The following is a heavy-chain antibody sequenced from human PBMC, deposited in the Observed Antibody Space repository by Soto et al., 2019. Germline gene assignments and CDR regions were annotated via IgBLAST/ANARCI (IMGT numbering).Heavy chain of an antibody. D-gene: IGHD1-1*01. J-gene: IGHJ4*02. V-gene: IGHV3-74*01. Sequence: EVQLVESGGALVQPGGSLRLSCAASGFTFSAFWMHWVRQAPGEGLVWVSRLKGDGSATNYAESVKGRFTISRDKAKNTPYLHMSSLRAEDTAVYYCQTHKLPGNGPDYWGQGTQVTVSS. CDR2: LKGDGSAT. CDR1: GFTFSAFW. CDR3: QTHKLPGNGPDY.